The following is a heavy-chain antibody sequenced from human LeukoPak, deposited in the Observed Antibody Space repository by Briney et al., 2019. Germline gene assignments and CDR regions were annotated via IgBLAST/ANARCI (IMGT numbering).Heavy chain of an antibody. CDR3: TRELPREVTLDY. Sequence: GGSLRLSCAASGFTFISYGMQGVPQAPGKGLVWVSRINTDGSSTSYADSVKGRFTVSRDHAKNTLYLQVNSLRAEDTAVYFCTRELPREVTLDYWGQGTLVTVSS. CDR2: INTDGSST. D-gene: IGHD2-21*02. V-gene: IGHV3-74*01. CDR1: GFTFISYG. J-gene: IGHJ4*01.